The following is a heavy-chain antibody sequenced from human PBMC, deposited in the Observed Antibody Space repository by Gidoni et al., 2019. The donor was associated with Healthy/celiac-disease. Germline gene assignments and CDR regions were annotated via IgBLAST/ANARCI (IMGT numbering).Heavy chain of an antibody. V-gene: IGHV3-30*18. J-gene: IGHJ4*02. Sequence: QVQLVESGGGVVQPGRSLRLSCAASGFTFSSYGMHWVRQAPGKGLEWVAFISYDGSNKYYADSVKGRFTISRDNSKNTLYLQMNSLRAEDTAVYYCAKGLYSSGFDYWGQGTLVTVSS. CDR1: GFTFSSYG. D-gene: IGHD6-19*01. CDR3: AKGLYSSGFDY. CDR2: ISYDGSNK.